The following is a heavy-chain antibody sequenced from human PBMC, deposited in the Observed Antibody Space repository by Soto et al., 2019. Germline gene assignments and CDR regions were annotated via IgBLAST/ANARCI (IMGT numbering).Heavy chain of an antibody. D-gene: IGHD2-21*02. CDR1: GDTFTDYY. Sequence: QVQLMQSGAEVKKPGASVKVSCKASGDTFTDYYIHWVRQAPGQGLEWMGTVNPSGGHATYAQQFLGRGTMTWDTSTSTLYMDLTSLTSADTAVYYCARGGHVVVVTAALDYLGQGTLVTVSS. CDR3: ARGGHVVVVTAALDY. J-gene: IGHJ4*02. V-gene: IGHV1-46*01. CDR2: VNPSGGHA.